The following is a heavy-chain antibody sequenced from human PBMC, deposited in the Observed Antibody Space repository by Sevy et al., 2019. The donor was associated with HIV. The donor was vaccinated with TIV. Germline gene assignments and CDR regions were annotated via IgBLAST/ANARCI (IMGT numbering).Heavy chain of an antibody. J-gene: IGHJ6*02. Sequence: GGSLRLSCAASGFTFSSYGMHWVRQAPGNGLEWVAVIWYDGCNKYYADSVKGRFTISRDNSKNTLYLQMNSLRAEDTAVYYCARDGYCSGGSCYFYYYYGMDVSGQGTTVTVSS. D-gene: IGHD2-15*01. CDR3: ARDGYCSGGSCYFYYYYGMDV. V-gene: IGHV3-33*01. CDR1: GFTFSSYG. CDR2: IWYDGCNK.